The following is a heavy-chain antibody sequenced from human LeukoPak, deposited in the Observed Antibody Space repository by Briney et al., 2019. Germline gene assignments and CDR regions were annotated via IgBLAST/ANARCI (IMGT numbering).Heavy chain of an antibody. J-gene: IGHJ4*02. Sequence: SETLSLTCAVYGGSFSGYYWSWIRQPPGKGLEWIGEINHSGSTNYNPSLKSRVTISVDTSKNQFSLKLSSVPAADTAVYYCARGRAGYGLIGGYWGQGTLVTVSS. CDR3: ARGRAGYGLIGGY. D-gene: IGHD5-18*01. CDR2: INHSGST. CDR1: GGSFSGYY. V-gene: IGHV4-34*01.